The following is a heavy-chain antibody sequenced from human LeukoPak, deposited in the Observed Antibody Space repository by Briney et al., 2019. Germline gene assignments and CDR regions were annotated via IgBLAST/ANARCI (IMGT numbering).Heavy chain of an antibody. Sequence: VGSLRLSCAASGFTFSSYWMSWVRQAPGKGLGWVANIKQDGSEKYYVDSVKGRFTISRDNAKNSLYLQMNSLRAEDTAVYYCARVGYDFWSGTESFDYWGQGTLVTVSS. CDR2: IKQDGSEK. D-gene: IGHD3-3*01. J-gene: IGHJ4*02. CDR3: ARVGYDFWSGTESFDY. CDR1: GFTFSSYW. V-gene: IGHV3-7*01.